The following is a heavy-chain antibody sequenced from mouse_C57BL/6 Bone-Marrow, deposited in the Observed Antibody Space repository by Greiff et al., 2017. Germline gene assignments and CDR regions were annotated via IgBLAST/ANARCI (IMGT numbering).Heavy chain of an antibody. CDR3: TRSLIYYGTNY. J-gene: IGHJ2*01. CDR1: GFNIKDYY. Sequence: DVQLQESGAELVKPGASVKLSCTASGFNIKDYYIHWVKQRTEQGLEWIGRIDPEDGETKYAPKFQDKATITADTSSNTAYLQLSSLTSADTAVYYCTRSLIYYGTNYWGQGTALTVSS. V-gene: IGHV14-2*01. CDR2: IDPEDGET. D-gene: IGHD1-1*01.